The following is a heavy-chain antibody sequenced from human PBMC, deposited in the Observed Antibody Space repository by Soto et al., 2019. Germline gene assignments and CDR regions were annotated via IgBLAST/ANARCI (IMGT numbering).Heavy chain of an antibody. V-gene: IGHV1-8*01. CDR1: GYTFTRYD. Sequence: QVQLVQSGAEVKKPGASVKVSCKASGYTFTRYDINSVRQATGQGLEWMGWMNPNSGNTGYAQKFQGRVTMTRNTSISTAYMELSSLRSEDTAVYYCAREHSSSWRFDYWGQGTLVTVSS. J-gene: IGHJ4*02. CDR3: AREHSSSWRFDY. D-gene: IGHD6-13*01. CDR2: MNPNSGNT.